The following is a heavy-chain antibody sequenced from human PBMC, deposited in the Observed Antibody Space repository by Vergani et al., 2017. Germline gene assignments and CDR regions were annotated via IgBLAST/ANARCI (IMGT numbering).Heavy chain of an antibody. Sequence: QGQLAQSGAEVKKPGSSVKVSCKASGGTFSSNSISWVRQAPGQGLEWMGRIIPIFGTTRYAQKFQGRVTILADESTSTAYMELSSLRSEDTAVYYCARSRGYSYGYNWFDPWGQGTLVTVSS. V-gene: IGHV1-69*13. CDR3: ARSRGYSYGYNWFDP. D-gene: IGHD5-18*01. CDR1: GGTFSSNS. J-gene: IGHJ5*02. CDR2: IIPIFGTT.